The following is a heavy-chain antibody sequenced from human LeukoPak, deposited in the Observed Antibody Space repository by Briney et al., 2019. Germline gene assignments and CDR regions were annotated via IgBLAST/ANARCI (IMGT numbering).Heavy chain of an antibody. Sequence: SETLSLTCTVSGGSISSSSYYWGWIRQPPGKGLEWIGSIYYSGSTYYNPSLKSRVTISVDTSKNQFSLKLSSVTAADTAVYYCASLFDCSGGSCPDYWGQGTLVTVSS. V-gene: IGHV4-39*07. CDR2: IYYSGST. CDR1: GGSISSSSYY. J-gene: IGHJ4*02. CDR3: ASLFDCSGGSCPDY. D-gene: IGHD2-15*01.